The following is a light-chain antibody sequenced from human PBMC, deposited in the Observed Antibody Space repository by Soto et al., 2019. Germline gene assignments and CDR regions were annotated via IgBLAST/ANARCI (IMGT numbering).Light chain of an antibody. CDR2: EVS. V-gene: IGLV2-14*01. CDR3: SSYTSSSPWV. CDR1: SSDVGGYNY. Sequence: QSVLTQPASVSGSPGQSITISCTGTSSDVGGYNYVSWYQQHPGKAPKLMIYEVSNRPSGVSNRFSGSKSGNTASLTISGLQAEDEADYYCSSYTSSSPWVFGTGTKLTV. J-gene: IGLJ1*01.